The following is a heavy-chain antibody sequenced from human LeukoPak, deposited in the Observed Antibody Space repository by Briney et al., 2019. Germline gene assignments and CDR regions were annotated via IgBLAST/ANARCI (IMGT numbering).Heavy chain of an antibody. J-gene: IGHJ5*02. CDR2: IKQDGSEK. Sequence: PGGSLRLSCAASGFTFSSYWMSWVRQAPGKGLEWVANIKQDGSEKYYVDSVKGRFTISRDNAKNSLYLQMNSLRAEDTAVYYCARDGDYDILTGLNWFDPWGQGTLVTVSS. V-gene: IGHV3-7*01. D-gene: IGHD3-9*01. CDR1: GFTFSSYW. CDR3: ARDGDYDILTGLNWFDP.